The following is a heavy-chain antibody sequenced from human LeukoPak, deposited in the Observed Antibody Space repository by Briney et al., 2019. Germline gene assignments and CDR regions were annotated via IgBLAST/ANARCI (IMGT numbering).Heavy chain of an antibody. Sequence: ASVKVSCXASGYTFTGYYMHWVRQAHGQGLEWMEWINPNSGGTNYAQKFQGRVTMTRDTSISTAYMELSRLRSDDTAVYYCASVLLAYCGGDCPPGYWGQGTLVTVSS. V-gene: IGHV1-2*02. CDR2: INPNSGGT. D-gene: IGHD2-21*01. CDR1: GYTFTGYY. CDR3: ASVLLAYCGGDCPPGY. J-gene: IGHJ4*02.